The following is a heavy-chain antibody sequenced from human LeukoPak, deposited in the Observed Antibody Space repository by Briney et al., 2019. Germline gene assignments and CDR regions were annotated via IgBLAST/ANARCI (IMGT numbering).Heavy chain of an antibody. V-gene: IGHV1-69*06. D-gene: IGHD1-26*01. CDR3: AGAQYSGSYYYYYYYMDV. J-gene: IGHJ6*03. CDR2: IIPIFGTA. CDR1: GGTFSSYA. Sequence: ASVKVSCKASGGTFSSYAISWVRQAPGQGLEWMGGIIPIFGTANYAQKFQGRVTITADKSTSTAYMELSSLRSEDTAVYYCAGAQYSGSYYYYYYYMDVWGKGTTVTISS.